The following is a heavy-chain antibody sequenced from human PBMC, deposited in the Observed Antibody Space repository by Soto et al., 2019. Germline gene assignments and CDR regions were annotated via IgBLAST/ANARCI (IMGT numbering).Heavy chain of an antibody. CDR2: IYHSETT. CDR3: ARVRIAVTNRLGPPDY. J-gene: IGHJ4*02. D-gene: IGHD6-19*01. V-gene: IGHV4-59*12. Sequence: SDTLSLTCIVSDGSISGYFWSWRQQPPRKGLEWSGEIYHSETTNYNPSLKSRVTISVDKSKNQFSLKLSSVTAADTAVYYCARVRIAVTNRLGPPDYWGQGTLVTVS. CDR1: DGSISGYF.